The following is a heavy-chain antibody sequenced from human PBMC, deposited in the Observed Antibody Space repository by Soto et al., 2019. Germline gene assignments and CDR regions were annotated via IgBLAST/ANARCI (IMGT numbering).Heavy chain of an antibody. CDR1: GFSVSTNY. CDR2: IYSGGTT. CDR3: ARPRGIVVIITASDAFDI. J-gene: IGHJ3*02. Sequence: EVQLVESGGGLVQPGGSLRLSCAASGFSVSTNYMSWVRKAPGRGLEWISVIYSGGTTYYADSVKGRFTISRDNSKNTLYLQMNSLRAEDTAVYYCARPRGIVVIITASDAFDIWGQGTMVTVSS. D-gene: IGHD3-22*01. V-gene: IGHV3-66*04.